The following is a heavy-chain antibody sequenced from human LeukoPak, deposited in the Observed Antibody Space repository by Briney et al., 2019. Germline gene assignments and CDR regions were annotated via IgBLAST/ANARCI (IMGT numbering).Heavy chain of an antibody. V-gene: IGHV1-2*02. D-gene: IGHD6-19*01. CDR2: INPNSGGT. CDR1: GYTFNGYY. J-gene: IGHJ6*03. CDR3: ARNERYSSGWYPSGYYYMDV. Sequence: ASVKVSCKASGYTFNGYYMHWVRQAPGQGLEWMGWINPNSGGTNYAQKFQGRVTMTRDTSISTAYMELSRLRSDDTAVYYCARNERYSSGWYPSGYYYMDVWGKGTTVTVSS.